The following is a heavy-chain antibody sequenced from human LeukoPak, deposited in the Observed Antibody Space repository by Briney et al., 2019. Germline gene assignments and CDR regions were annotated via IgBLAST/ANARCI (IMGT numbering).Heavy chain of an antibody. CDR2: ISSSATSI. CDR1: GFTFSSCS. Sequence: GGSLRLSCAVSGFTFSSCSMNWVRQAPGKGLEWVSYISSSATSIYYADSVRGRFTISRDNARNSLYLQMNSLRADDTAVYYCARDSPYYDFWSGYSRPLDYWGQGTLVTVSS. D-gene: IGHD3-3*01. V-gene: IGHV3-48*01. J-gene: IGHJ4*02. CDR3: ARDSPYYDFWSGYSRPLDY.